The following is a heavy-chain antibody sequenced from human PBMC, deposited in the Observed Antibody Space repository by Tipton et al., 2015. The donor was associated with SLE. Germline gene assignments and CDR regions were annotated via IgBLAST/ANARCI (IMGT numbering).Heavy chain of an antibody. CDR1: GFTFSNYA. J-gene: IGHJ4*02. D-gene: IGHD3-3*01. CDR2: ITGSGDRT. V-gene: IGHV3-23*01. CDR3: ARSPVDYWNGYSA. Sequence: SLRLSCAASGFTFSNYAMSWVRQAPGKGLEWVSAITGSGDRTYYIDTVKGRFTISRDNSKISLYLQMNGLRAEDTAVYYCARSPVDYWNGYSAWGQGTLVAVSS.